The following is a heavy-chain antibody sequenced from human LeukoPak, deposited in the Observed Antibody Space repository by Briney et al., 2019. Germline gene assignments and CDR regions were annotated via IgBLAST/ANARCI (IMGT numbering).Heavy chain of an antibody. D-gene: IGHD6-13*01. V-gene: IGHV3-9*01. CDR2: ISWNSGSI. CDR1: GFTFDDYA. Sequence: PGGSLRLSCAASGFTFDDYAMHWVRQAPGKGLEWVSGISWNSGSIGYADSVKGRFTISRDNAKNSLYLQMNSLRAEDTALYYCAKDIGAAAGTEPYGSDYYGMDVWGQGTTVTVSS. CDR3: AKDIGAAAGTEPYGSDYYGMDV. J-gene: IGHJ6*02.